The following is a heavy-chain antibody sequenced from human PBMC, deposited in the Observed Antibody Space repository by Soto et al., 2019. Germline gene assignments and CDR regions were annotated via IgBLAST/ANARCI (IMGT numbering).Heavy chain of an antibody. CDR3: AGDGRIYYYGSGSYYRD. D-gene: IGHD3-10*01. CDR2: INAGNGNT. Sequence: QVQLVQSGAEVKKPGASVKVSCKASGYTFTSYAMHWVRQAPGQRLEWMGWINAGNGNTKYSQKFQGRVTITRDTSASTAYRELSSLRSEDTAVYYCAGDGRIYYYGSGSYYRDWGQGTLVTVSS. CDR1: GYTFTSYA. J-gene: IGHJ4*02. V-gene: IGHV1-3*01.